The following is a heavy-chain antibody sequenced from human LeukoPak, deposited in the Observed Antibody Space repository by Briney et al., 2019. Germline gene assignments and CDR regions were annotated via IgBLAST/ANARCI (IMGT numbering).Heavy chain of an antibody. CDR1: GGSIRSSSYY. V-gene: IGHV4-39*07. J-gene: IGHJ3*02. CDR3: ARDVKYYDFWSGYSYAFDI. Sequence: PSETLSLTCTVSGGSIRSSSYYWGWIRQPPGKGLEWIGTIYYSGSTYYNPSLKSRVTISVDTSKNQFSLKLSSVTAADTAVYYCARDVKYYDFWSGYSYAFDIWGQGTMVTVSS. CDR2: IYYSGST. D-gene: IGHD3-3*01.